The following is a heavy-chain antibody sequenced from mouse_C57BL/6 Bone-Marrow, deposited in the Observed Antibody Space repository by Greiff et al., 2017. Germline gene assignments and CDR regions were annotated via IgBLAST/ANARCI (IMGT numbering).Heavy chain of an antibody. CDR1: GYTFSSYW. CDR3: GRNYDYVLYYAKDY. Sequence: VKLQQSGTELVKPGASVKLSCKASGYTFSSYWMHWVKQRPGQGLEWIGNINPSNGGTNYNEKFKSKATLTADKSSSTAYMQLSSLTSADSAVYYCGRNYDYVLYYAKDYWGQGTSVTVSS. CDR2: INPSNGGT. V-gene: IGHV1-53*01. J-gene: IGHJ4*01. D-gene: IGHD2-4*01.